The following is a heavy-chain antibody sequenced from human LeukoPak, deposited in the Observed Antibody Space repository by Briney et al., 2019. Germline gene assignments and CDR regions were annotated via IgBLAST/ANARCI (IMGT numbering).Heavy chain of an antibody. Sequence: ASVKVSCKASGYTFTSYYMHWVRRAPGQGLEWMGIINPSGGSTSYAQKFQGRVTMTRDTSTSTVYMELSSLRSEDTAVYYCARGGGYSSSPVCHTPVNWYFDLWGRGTLVTVSS. CDR3: ARGGGYSSSPVCHTPVNWYFDL. J-gene: IGHJ2*01. D-gene: IGHD6-6*01. V-gene: IGHV1-46*01. CDR2: INPSGGST. CDR1: GYTFTSYY.